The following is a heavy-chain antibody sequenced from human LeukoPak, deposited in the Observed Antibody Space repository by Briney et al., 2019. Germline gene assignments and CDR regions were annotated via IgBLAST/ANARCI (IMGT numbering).Heavy chain of an antibody. CDR3: AKFGREATRQFPD. CDR1: GYTFAGYY. CDR2: INPNSGGT. V-gene: IGHV1-2*02. D-gene: IGHD3-16*01. J-gene: IGHJ1*01. Sequence: ASVKVSCKASGYTFAGYYMHWVRQAPGQGLEWMGWINPNSGGTNYAQKFQGRVTMTRDTSISTAYMELSRLRSDDTAVYYCAKFGREATRQFPDRGQGTLVTVSS.